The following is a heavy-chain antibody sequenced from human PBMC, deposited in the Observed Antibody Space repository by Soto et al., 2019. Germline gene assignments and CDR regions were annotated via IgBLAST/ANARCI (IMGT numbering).Heavy chain of an antibody. CDR2: TDSSGST. D-gene: IGHD3-3*01. CDR1: GGSLTSYY. CDR3: AKSFAVVTFDV. Sequence: QVQLQESGPGLVKPSETLSLTCSVSGGSLTSYYWSWIRQPPGKGLEWIGYTDSSGSTSYNPSLKSRVTIIVDTSKNQFSLGLSFVTAADTAMFYCAKSFAVVTFDVWGLGTLVTVSS. V-gene: IGHV4-59*01. J-gene: IGHJ4*02.